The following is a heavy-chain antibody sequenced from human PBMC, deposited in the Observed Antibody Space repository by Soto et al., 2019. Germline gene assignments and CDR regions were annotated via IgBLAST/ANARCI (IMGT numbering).Heavy chain of an antibody. V-gene: IGHV3-74*01. CDR3: VSASYGDHDYFQN. J-gene: IGHJ1*01. CDR1: GFTFSTYW. CDR2: IKPDGTMT. D-gene: IGHD4-17*01. Sequence: EVQLVESGGGLVQPGGSLRLSCAASGFTFSTYWMHWVRQAPGEGLVWVSRIKPDGTMTNYADSVKGRFTISRDNANNTLYLQMNSLRAEDTAVYFCVSASYGDHDYFQNWGQGTLVTGSS.